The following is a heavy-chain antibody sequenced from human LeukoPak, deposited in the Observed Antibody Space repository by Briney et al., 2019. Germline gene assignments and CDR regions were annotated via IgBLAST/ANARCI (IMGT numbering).Heavy chain of an antibody. D-gene: IGHD2-21*02. CDR1: GYTFTSYY. CDR3: ARGPSGVACCGGDCSPAGKFDP. V-gene: IGHV1-46*01. Sequence: ASVKVSCKASGYTFTSYYMHWVRQAPGQGLEWMGIINPSGGSTSYAQKFQGRVTMTRDTSTSTVYMELSSLRSEDTAVYYCARGPSGVACCGGDCSPAGKFDPWGQGTLVTVSS. J-gene: IGHJ5*02. CDR2: INPSGGST.